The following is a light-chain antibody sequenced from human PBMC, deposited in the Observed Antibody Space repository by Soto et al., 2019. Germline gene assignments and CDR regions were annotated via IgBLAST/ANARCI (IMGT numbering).Light chain of an antibody. CDR2: GAS. Sequence: EIVLTHSPGTLSLSPCEGATLSSRASQSLSISYLSWYQEKPGQAPRLLIYGASSRAAGIPDRFSGSGSGTDFTLTISRLEPEDFAVYYCQQRSNWPRTFGQGTKVDIK. V-gene: IGKV3D-20*02. J-gene: IGKJ1*01. CDR1: QSLSISY. CDR3: QQRSNWPRT.